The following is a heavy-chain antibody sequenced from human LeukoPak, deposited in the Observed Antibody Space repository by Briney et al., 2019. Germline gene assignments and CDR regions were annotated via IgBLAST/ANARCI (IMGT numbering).Heavy chain of an antibody. Sequence: GGSLRLSCAASGFTFSTNWMHWVRQAPGKGLVWVSRINSDGSITNYADSVKGRFTISRDNARNTLYLQMNSLRAEDTAVYYCARGPRYGSSGWYRSGFYDFDNWGQGSLVTVSS. V-gene: IGHV3-74*01. J-gene: IGHJ4*02. D-gene: IGHD6-19*01. CDR3: ARGPRYGSSGWYRSGFYDFDN. CDR2: INSDGSIT. CDR1: GFTFSTNW.